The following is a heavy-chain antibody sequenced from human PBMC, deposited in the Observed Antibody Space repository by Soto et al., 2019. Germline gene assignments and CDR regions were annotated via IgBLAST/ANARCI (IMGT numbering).Heavy chain of an antibody. CDR3: SKVPVAGLGY. D-gene: IGHD6-19*01. V-gene: IGHV3-23*01. CDR2: ISGGGITK. CDR1: GFTFSSDA. J-gene: IGHJ4*02. Sequence: GGSLRLSCEVSGFTFSSDAMSWVRQAPGKGLDWVSAISGGGITKHYADSVKGRFTISRAKSNKTFDLQMNSLRVEDPAVYYCSKVPVAGLGYWDQGALVTVSS.